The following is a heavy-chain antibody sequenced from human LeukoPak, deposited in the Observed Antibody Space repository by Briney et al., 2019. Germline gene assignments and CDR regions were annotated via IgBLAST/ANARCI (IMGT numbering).Heavy chain of an antibody. J-gene: IGHJ4*02. CDR2: ISYDGSNK. CDR1: GFTFSSYA. CDR3: ARDSSATVVTHYFDY. D-gene: IGHD4-23*01. V-gene: IGHV3-30*04. Sequence: PGGSLRLSCAASGFTFSSYAMHWVRQAPGKGLEWVAVISYDGSNKYYADSVKGRFTISRDNSKNTLYLQMNSLRAEDTAVYYCARDSSATVVTHYFDYWGQGTLVTVSS.